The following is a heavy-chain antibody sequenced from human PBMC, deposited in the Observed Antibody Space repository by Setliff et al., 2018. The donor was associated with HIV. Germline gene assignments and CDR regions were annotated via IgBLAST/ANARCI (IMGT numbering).Heavy chain of an antibody. CDR3: ARHNVGGGYGWGSYRPFDS. D-gene: IGHD3-10*01. CDR2: LHHTGST. J-gene: IGHJ4*02. CDR1: DYSISSGYY. Sequence: SETLSLTCAVSDYSISSGYYRGWIRQPPGKRLEWIGSLHHTGSTYYNPSLKSRVSTSVDKSNNQFSLQLSFVTAADTAVYYCARHNVGGGYGWGSYRPFDSWGQGTLVTVSS. V-gene: IGHV4-38-2*01.